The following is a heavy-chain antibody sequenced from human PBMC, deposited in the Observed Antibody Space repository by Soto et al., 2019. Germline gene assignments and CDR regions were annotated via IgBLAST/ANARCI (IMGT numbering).Heavy chain of an antibody. Sequence: GGSLRLSCAASGFTFSSYAMSWVRQAPGKGLEWVSAISGSGGSTYYADSVKGRFTISRDNSKNTLYLQMNSLRAEDTAVYYCASSTYDYIWATDAWGKGTTVTVSS. V-gene: IGHV3-23*01. J-gene: IGHJ6*04. CDR2: ISGSGGST. CDR1: GFTFSSYA. D-gene: IGHD3-16*01. CDR3: ASSTYDYIWATDA.